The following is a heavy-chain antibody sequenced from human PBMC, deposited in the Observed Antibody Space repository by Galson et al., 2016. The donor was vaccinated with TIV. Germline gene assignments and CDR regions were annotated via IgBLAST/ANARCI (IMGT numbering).Heavy chain of an antibody. D-gene: IGHD5-18*01. CDR2: ITPIFGTA. Sequence: SVKVSCKASGGTFNMYVINWVRQAPGQGLEWLGGITPIFGTANYAQKFQGRVTVTADESTSTVYLDLSSLRSEDTAVYYCAKDRNTAFDTHYSYYGLDVWGQGTTVIVSS. J-gene: IGHJ6*02. V-gene: IGHV1-69*13. CDR3: AKDRNTAFDTHYSYYGLDV. CDR1: GGTFNMYV.